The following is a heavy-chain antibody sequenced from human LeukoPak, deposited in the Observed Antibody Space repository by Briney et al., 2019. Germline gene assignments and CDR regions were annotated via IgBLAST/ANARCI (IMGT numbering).Heavy chain of an antibody. J-gene: IGHJ4*02. CDR3: AKGRVSAAGTLPPFDY. D-gene: IGHD6-13*01. V-gene: IGHV3-23*01. Sequence: GGSLRLSCAASGFTFSSYAMSWVRQAPGKGLEWVSAISGSGGSTYYADSVKGRFTISRDNSKNTLYLQMNSLRAEDTAVYYCAKGRVSAAGTLPPFDYWGQGTLVTVSS. CDR2: ISGSGGST. CDR1: GFTFSSYA.